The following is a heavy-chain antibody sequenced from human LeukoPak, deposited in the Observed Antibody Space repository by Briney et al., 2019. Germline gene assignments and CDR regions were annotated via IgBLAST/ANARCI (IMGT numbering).Heavy chain of an antibody. J-gene: IGHJ6*04. D-gene: IGHD3-10*01. CDR2: IIPIFGTA. V-gene: IGHV1-69*06. Sequence: GASVKVSCKASGYTFTGYYMHWVRQAPGQGLEWMGGIIPIFGTANYAQKFQGRVTITADKSTSTAYMELSSLRSEDTAVYYCALPPQEGYGSGTDVWGKGTTVTVSS. CDR1: GYTFTGYY. CDR3: ALPPQEGYGSGTDV.